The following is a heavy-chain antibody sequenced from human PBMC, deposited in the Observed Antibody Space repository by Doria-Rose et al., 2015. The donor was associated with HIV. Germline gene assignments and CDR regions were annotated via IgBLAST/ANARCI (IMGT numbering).Heavy chain of an antibody. J-gene: IGHJ3*02. CDR3: ARGSLTEEIWAFDI. V-gene: IGHV4-34*01. CDR2: INHSGST. D-gene: IGHD3-16*01. Sequence: GKWLEWIGEINHSGSTNYNPSHKSRVTISVATSKNQFSLRLTSVTAADTAVYYCARGSLTEEIWAFDIGGQGTRVNVSS.